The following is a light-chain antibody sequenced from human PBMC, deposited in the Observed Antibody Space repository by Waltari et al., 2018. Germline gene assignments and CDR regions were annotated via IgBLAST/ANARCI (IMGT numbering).Light chain of an antibody. CDR2: GKN. J-gene: IGLJ2*01. CDR3: NSRDSSGNHLV. Sequence: QDPAVSVALGQTVRITCQGDSLRSYYESWYQQKPGQAPVLVIYGKNNRPSGIPDRFSGSSSGNTASLTITGAQAEDEADYYCNSRDSSGNHLVFGGGTKLTVL. CDR1: SLRSYY. V-gene: IGLV3-19*01.